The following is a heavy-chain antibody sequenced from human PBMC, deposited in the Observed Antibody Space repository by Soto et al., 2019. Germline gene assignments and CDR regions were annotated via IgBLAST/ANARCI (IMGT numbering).Heavy chain of an antibody. V-gene: IGHV6-1*01. Sequence: SQTLSLTCAISGVSVSSNSAAWNWIRQSPSRGLEWLGRTYYRSKWYNDYAVSVKSRITINPDTSKNQFSLQLNSVTPEDTAVYYCARGPYYYDSSGYYYGYAFDIWGQGTMVTVSS. CDR1: GVSVSSNSAA. CDR2: TYYRSKWYN. CDR3: ARGPYYYDSSGYYYGYAFDI. D-gene: IGHD3-22*01. J-gene: IGHJ3*02.